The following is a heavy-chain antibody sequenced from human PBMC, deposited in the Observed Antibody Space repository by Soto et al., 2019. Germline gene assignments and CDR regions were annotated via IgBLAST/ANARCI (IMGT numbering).Heavy chain of an antibody. Sequence: SQTLSLTCAISGDGVSSTSATWNWIRQSPSRGLEWLGRAYYRSKWYIDYAVSVKGRININPGTSKNQLSLQLSSVTPEDTAVYYCARDNRGSGGNYYYGVDVWGQGTTVTVSS. J-gene: IGHJ6*02. CDR2: AYYRSKWYI. CDR1: GDGVSSTSAT. D-gene: IGHD3-10*01. CDR3: ARDNRGSGGNYYYGVDV. V-gene: IGHV6-1*01.